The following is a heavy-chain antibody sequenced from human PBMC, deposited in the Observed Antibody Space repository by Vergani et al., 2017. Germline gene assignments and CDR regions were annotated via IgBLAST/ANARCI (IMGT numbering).Heavy chain of an antibody. CDR3: ARLPSVRGVIN. D-gene: IGHD3-10*01. CDR1: GFTFSSYG. V-gene: IGHV3-30*03. CDR2: ISYDGSNK. Sequence: VQLVESGGGLVKPGGSLRLSCAASGFTFSSYGMHWVRQAPGKGLEWVAVISYDGSNKYYADSVKGRFTISRDNSKNTLYLQMNSLRAEDTAVYYCARLPSVRGVINWGQGTLVTVSS. J-gene: IGHJ4*02.